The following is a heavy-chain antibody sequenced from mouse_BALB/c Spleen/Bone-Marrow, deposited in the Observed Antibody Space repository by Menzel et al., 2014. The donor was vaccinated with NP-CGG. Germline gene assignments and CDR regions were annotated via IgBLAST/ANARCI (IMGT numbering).Heavy chain of an antibody. Sequence: VQLKESGAELVKPEASVKLSCTVSGFNIRDTYMHWVKQRPEQGLEWNGRIDPANGNTKYDPKFQGKATITADTSSNTAYLQLSSLTSEDTAVYYCASATTATFYAMDYWGQGTSVTVSS. CDR3: ASATTATFYAMDY. D-gene: IGHD1-2*01. V-gene: IGHV14-3*02. J-gene: IGHJ4*01. CDR2: IDPANGNT. CDR1: GFNIRDTY.